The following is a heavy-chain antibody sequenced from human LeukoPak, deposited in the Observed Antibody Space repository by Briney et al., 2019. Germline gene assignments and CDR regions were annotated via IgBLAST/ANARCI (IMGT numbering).Heavy chain of an antibody. V-gene: IGHV3-7*01. CDR1: GFTFSGHW. J-gene: IGHJ4*02. CDR3: TRDSSRAEND. CDR2: INQGGSDK. D-gene: IGHD6-6*01. Sequence: PGGSLRLSCSSSGFTFSGHWMSWVGQAPGKGLEWVANINQGGSDKYYVDSVKGRFTISRDNANNLLYLQMNSLRGQDTAVYSSTRDSSRAENDWGKGTMVTVSS.